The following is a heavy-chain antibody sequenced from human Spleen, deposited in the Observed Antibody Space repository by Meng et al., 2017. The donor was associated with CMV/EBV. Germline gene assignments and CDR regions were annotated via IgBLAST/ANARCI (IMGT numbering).Heavy chain of an antibody. V-gene: IGHV3-43D*03. CDR3: AKDSLGSGWYSYFDY. CDR2: ISWDGGST. CDR1: GFTFDDYA. D-gene: IGHD6-19*01. Sequence: ETLSLTCAASGFTFDDYAMHWVRQAPGKGLEWVSLISWDGGSTYYADSVKGRFTISRDNSKNSLYLQMNSLRAEDTALYYCAKDSLGSGWYSYFDYWGQGTLVTVSS. J-gene: IGHJ4*02.